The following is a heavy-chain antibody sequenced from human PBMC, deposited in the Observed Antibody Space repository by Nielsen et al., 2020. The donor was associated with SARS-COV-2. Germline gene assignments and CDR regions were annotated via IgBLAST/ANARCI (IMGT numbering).Heavy chain of an antibody. D-gene: IGHD5-24*01. Sequence: ASVKVSCKASGYTFTTYAMNWVRQAPGQGLEWMGWINTNTGNPTYAQGFTGRFVFSLDTSVSTAFLQISSLKAEDTAVYYCARDRGDGYNSGVDYWGQGTLVTVSS. CDR3: ARDRGDGYNSGVDY. V-gene: IGHV7-4-1*02. CDR2: INTNTGNP. CDR1: GYTFTTYA. J-gene: IGHJ4*02.